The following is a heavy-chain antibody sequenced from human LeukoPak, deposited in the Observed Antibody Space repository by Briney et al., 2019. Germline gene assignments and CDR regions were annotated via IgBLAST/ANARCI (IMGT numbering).Heavy chain of an antibody. CDR2: INTDTGNP. Sequence: ASVKVSCKASGGTFSSYAISWVRQAPGQGLEWMGWINTDTGNPTYAQGFTGRFVFSLDTSVSTAYLQISSLKAEDTAVYYCARDGVQLWLSYYYGMDVWGQGTTVTVSS. D-gene: IGHD5-18*01. V-gene: IGHV7-4-1*02. CDR1: GGTFSSYA. J-gene: IGHJ6*02. CDR3: ARDGVQLWLSYYYGMDV.